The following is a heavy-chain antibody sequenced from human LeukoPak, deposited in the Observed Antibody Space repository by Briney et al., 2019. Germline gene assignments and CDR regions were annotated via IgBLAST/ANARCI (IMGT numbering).Heavy chain of an antibody. CDR1: GGSISSGGYY. CDR2: IYYSGST. D-gene: IGHD2-15*01. J-gene: IGHJ6*02. V-gene: IGHV4-31*03. CDR3: ARVSSSDPGQGGYYYYGMDV. Sequence: PSETLSLTCTVSGGSISSGGYYWSWIRQHPGTGLEWLGYIYYSGSTYYNPSLKSRVTISVDTSKNQFSLKLSSVTAADTAVYYCARVSSSDPGQGGYYYYGMDVWGQGTTVTVSS.